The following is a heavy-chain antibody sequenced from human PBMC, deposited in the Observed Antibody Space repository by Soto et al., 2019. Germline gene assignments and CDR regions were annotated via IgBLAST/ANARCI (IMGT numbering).Heavy chain of an antibody. CDR1: GDSINNYV. CDR2: ISYSGIT. J-gene: IGHJ6*02. D-gene: IGHD5-18*01. V-gene: IGHV4-59*01. CDR3: ARARQRDTGRGLDV. Sequence: SETLSLTGTISGDSINNYVCNWIRQSPGKGLEWIGYISYSGITSYNPSLQSRVTISSDTSKNQFSLELSSVTAADTAVYYCARARQRDTGRGLDVLGQGTTLTFSS.